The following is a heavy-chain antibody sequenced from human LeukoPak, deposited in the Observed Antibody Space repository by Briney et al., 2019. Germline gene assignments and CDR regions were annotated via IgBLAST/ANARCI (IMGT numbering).Heavy chain of an antibody. D-gene: IGHD4-17*01. V-gene: IGHV4-59*06. CDR2: IYYSGST. CDR1: GGSISSYY. J-gene: IGHJ4*02. Sequence: PSETLSLTCTVSGGSISSYYWSWIRQHPGKGLEWIGYIYYSGSTYYNPSLKSRVTISVDTSKNQFSLKLGSVTAADTAVYYCARATGGDKPDYWGQGTLVTVSS. CDR3: ARATGGDKPDY.